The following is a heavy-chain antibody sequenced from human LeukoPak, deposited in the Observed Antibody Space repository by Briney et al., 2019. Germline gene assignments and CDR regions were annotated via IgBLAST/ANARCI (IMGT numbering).Heavy chain of an antibody. CDR1: GFTFSSYW. D-gene: IGHD4-11*01. V-gene: IGHV3-74*01. CDR2: INTDGSST. CDR3: ARVNDYPHSHFDAFDI. J-gene: IGHJ3*02. Sequence: GGSLRLSCAASGFTFSSYWMHWVRQAPGKGLVWVSRINTDGSSTSYADSVKGRFTISRDNAKNTLYLQMNSLRAEDTAVYYCARVNDYPHSHFDAFDIWGQGTMVTVSS.